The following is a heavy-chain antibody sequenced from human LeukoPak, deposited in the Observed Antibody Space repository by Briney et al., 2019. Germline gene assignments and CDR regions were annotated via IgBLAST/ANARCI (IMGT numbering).Heavy chain of an antibody. V-gene: IGHV1-24*01. CDR3: ATLDSYYDNSGRPLVPD. J-gene: IGHJ4*02. D-gene: IGHD3-22*01. Sequence: GASLKVSCNISGYTLTDFSMHWVRQAPGKGLEWMGGFNREDDEAIYAPHFQGRVTVTEDTSTETAYMELSSLRSEDTAVYYCATLDSYYDNSGRPLVPDWGQGTLVTVSS. CDR1: GYTLTDFS. CDR2: FNREDDEA.